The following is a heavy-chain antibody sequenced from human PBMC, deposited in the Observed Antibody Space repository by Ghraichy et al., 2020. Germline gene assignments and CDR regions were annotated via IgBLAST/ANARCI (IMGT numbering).Heavy chain of an antibody. CDR2: IKEDGSAK. CDR3: AKYSSGPEAY. CDR1: GFIFSRYW. Sequence: GGSLRLSCVTSGFIFSRYWMSWVRQAPGKGLEWVANIKEDGSAKYYVDSVKGRFTISRDNAKNSLYLQMNSLRVEDTAVYYCAKYSSGPEAYWVQGTLVTVSS. J-gene: IGHJ4*02. D-gene: IGHD6-19*01. V-gene: IGHV3-7*01.